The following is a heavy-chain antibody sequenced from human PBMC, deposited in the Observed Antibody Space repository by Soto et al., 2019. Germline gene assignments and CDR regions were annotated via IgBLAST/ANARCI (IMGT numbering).Heavy chain of an antibody. CDR3: ARLTLLLLYSSSRYGCLGWFDP. J-gene: IGHJ5*02. CDR1: GLTLSSSS. Sequence: GGSLRLSCAACGLTLSSSSMNWVRQAPGRGLEWISSIRRRSSIPDYADSVKGRFTISRDSAKNSLYLQMDSLRVEETDVYYCARLTLLLLYSSSRYGCLGWFDPWGQGTLVTVSS. V-gene: IGHV3-48*01. CDR2: IRRRSSIP. D-gene: IGHD6-13*01.